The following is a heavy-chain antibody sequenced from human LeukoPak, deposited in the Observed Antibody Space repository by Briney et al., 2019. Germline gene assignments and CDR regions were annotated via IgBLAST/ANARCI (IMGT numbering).Heavy chain of an antibody. J-gene: IGHJ6*03. V-gene: IGHV1-8*01. D-gene: IGHD4-17*01. CDR2: MNPNSGNT. CDR3: ARLYGAYPFSRIYYYYYYYMDV. Sequence: ASVKVSCKASGYTFTSYDINWVRQATGQGLEWMGWMNPNSGNTGYAQKFQGRVTMTRNTSISTAYMELSSLRSEDTAVYYCARLYGAYPFSRIYYYYYYYMDVWGKGTTVTVSS. CDR1: GYTFTSYD.